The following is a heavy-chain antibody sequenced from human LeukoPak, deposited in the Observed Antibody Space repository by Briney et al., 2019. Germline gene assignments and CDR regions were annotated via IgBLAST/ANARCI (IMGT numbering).Heavy chain of an antibody. V-gene: IGHV4-38-2*02. CDR3: ARLNRGSSTGCCSYWFDP. CDR2: IYHSGST. CDR1: GYSISSGYY. Sequence: PSETLPLTCTVSGYSISSGYYWGWIRQPPGKGLEWIGSIYHSGSTYYNPSLKSRVTISVDTSKNQFSLKLSSVTAADTAVYYCARLNRGSSTGCCSYWFDPWGQGTLVTVSS. D-gene: IGHD2-2*01. J-gene: IGHJ5*02.